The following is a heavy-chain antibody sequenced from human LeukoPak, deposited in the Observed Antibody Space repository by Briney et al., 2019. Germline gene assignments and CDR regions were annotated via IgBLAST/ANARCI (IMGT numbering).Heavy chain of an antibody. J-gene: IGHJ5*02. V-gene: IGHV2-5*02. Sequence: SGPTLFQPTQPLTLTSTFSGFSLTNSAVGVGWIRKPPGQALEWLALIYSDDDKRYNPSLKTRLSITKDTSKNQVVLTMTNVDLVDTATYFCAHRGKYLTWFDPWGQGTLVIVSS. CDR2: IYSDDDK. CDR1: GFSLTNSAVG. CDR3: AHRGKYLTWFDP. D-gene: IGHD2/OR15-2a*01.